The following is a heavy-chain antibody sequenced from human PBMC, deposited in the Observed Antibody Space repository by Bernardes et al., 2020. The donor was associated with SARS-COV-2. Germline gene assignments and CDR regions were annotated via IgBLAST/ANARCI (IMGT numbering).Heavy chain of an antibody. CDR1: GFTFTRYA. Sequence: GGSLRLSCAASGFTFTRYAIQWVRQAPGKGLELVSVISSKGDNILYADSVRGRFTISRDNAKNTVYLQMNSLRVEDTAVYFCVRGGPGTGLDYWGQGTLVTVSS. CDR2: ISSKGDNI. D-gene: IGHD1-1*01. V-gene: IGHV3-64D*06. CDR3: VRGGPGTGLDY. J-gene: IGHJ4*02.